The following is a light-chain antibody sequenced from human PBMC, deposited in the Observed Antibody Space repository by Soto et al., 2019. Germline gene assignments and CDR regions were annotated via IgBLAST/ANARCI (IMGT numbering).Light chain of an antibody. CDR2: EVS. J-gene: IGLJ2*01. CDR1: SSDLGDYDY. Sequence: QSALTQPPSAAGSPGQSVTISCTGTSSDLGDYDYVSWYQQHPGKAPKLMIYEVSKRPSGVPDRFSGSKSGNTASLTVTGLQAEDEADYYRSSYAGSNNLIFGGGTKVTVL. V-gene: IGLV2-8*01. CDR3: SSYAGSNNLI.